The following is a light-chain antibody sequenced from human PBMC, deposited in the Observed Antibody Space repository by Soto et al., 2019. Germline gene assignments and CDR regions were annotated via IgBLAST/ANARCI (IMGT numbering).Light chain of an antibody. Sequence: QSALTQPASVSGSPGQSITISCTGISSDVGGYNYVSWYQQHPGKAPKLMIYEVSNRPSGVSNRFSGSKSVNTASLPISGLQAEDEADYYCSSYTISSTRNVFGTGTKLTVL. CDR1: SSDVGGYNY. CDR3: SSYTISSTRNV. J-gene: IGLJ1*01. V-gene: IGLV2-14*01. CDR2: EVS.